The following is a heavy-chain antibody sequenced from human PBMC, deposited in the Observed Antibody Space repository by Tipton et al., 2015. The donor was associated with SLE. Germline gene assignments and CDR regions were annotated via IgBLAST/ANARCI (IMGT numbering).Heavy chain of an antibody. CDR3: ARGYYYDSSGLTHAFDI. Sequence: LSLTCTVSGASLSSHYWSWVRQAPGKGLEWVSVIYRGGRKYYADSVKGRFTISRDNSKNTLYLQMNSLRAEDTAVYYCARGYYYDSSGLTHAFDIWGQGTMVTVSS. J-gene: IGHJ3*02. D-gene: IGHD3-22*01. V-gene: IGHV3-53*01. CDR1: GASLSSHY. CDR2: IYRGGRK.